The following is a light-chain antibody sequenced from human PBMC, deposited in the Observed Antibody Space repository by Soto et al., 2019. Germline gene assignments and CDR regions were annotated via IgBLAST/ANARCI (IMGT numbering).Light chain of an antibody. J-gene: IGKJ1*01. V-gene: IGKV3-15*01. CDR2: GAS. CDR1: QSVSSN. Sequence: EIVMTQSPATLSVSPGERATLSCRASQSVSSNLAWYHQKPGQAPRLLIYGASTRVTGIPARFSGSGSGTEFNLTISSLQSEDFAVYYCQQYNNWPPGTFGQGTKVEIK. CDR3: QQYNNWPPGT.